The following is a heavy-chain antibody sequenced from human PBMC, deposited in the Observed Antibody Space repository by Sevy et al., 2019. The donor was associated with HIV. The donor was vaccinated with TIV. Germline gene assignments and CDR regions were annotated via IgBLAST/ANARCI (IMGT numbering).Heavy chain of an antibody. Sequence: ASVKVSCKASGFNFPSYDIYWVRQATGQGLEGMGWMHTNTGNTGFAQKFQGRVTLTRNTSITTAYMELSNLRSEDTAVYYCARVSGWHLRYGMDVWGQGTTVTVSS. CDR2: MHTNTGNT. V-gene: IGHV1-8*02. D-gene: IGHD6-19*01. CDR1: GFNFPSYD. J-gene: IGHJ6*02. CDR3: ARVSGWHLRYGMDV.